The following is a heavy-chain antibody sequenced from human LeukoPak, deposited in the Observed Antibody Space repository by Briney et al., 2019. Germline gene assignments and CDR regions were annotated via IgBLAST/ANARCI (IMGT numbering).Heavy chain of an antibody. CDR2: IYYSGST. D-gene: IGHD6-6*01. Sequence: SQTLSLTCTVSGGSISSSSHYWGWIRQPLGKGLEWIGSIYYSGSTYYNPSLESRVTISVDTSKNQFSPKVSSVTAADTAVYYCARRGASSSEEYWGQGTLVIVSS. CDR3: ARRGASSSEEY. J-gene: IGHJ4*02. CDR1: GGSISSSSHY. V-gene: IGHV4-39*01.